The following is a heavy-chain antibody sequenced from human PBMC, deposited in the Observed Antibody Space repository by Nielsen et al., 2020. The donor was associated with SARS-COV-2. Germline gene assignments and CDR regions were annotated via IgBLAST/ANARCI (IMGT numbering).Heavy chain of an antibody. Sequence: ASVKVSCKASGYTFTGYYMHWVRQAPGQGLEWMGWINPNSGGTNYAQKFQGWVTMTRDTSISTAYMELSRLRSDNTAVYYCASERYSYGYPYYYYYGMDVWGQGTTVTVS. CDR3: ASERYSYGYPYYYYYGMDV. CDR2: INPNSGGT. V-gene: IGHV1-2*04. D-gene: IGHD5-18*01. J-gene: IGHJ6*02. CDR1: GYTFTGYY.